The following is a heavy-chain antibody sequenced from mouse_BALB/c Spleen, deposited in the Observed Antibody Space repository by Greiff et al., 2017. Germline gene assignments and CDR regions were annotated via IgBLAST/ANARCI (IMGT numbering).Heavy chain of an antibody. Sequence: VQLQQSGPGLVKPSQSLSLTCTVTGYSITSDYAWNWIRQFPGNKLEWMGYISYSGSTSYNPSLKSRISITRDTSKNQFFLQLNSVTTEDTATYYCARWRDEDYAMDYWGQGTSVTVSS. J-gene: IGHJ4*01. CDR2: ISYSGST. V-gene: IGHV3-2*02. CDR1: GYSITSDYA. D-gene: IGHD3-3*01. CDR3: ARWRDEDYAMDY.